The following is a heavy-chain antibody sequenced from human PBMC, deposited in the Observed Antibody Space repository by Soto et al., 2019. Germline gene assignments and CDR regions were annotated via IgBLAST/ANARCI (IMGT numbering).Heavy chain of an antibody. CDR1: GFTFSSYS. CDR2: ISSSSSYI. CDR3: ARERRVTTVTTGDY. Sequence: EVQLVESGGGLVKPGGSLRLSCAASGFTFSSYSMNWVRQAPGKGLEWVSSISSSSSYIYYADSVKGRFTISRDNANNSLYLQMNSLRAEDTAVYYCARERRVTTVTTGDYWGQGTLVTVSS. V-gene: IGHV3-21*01. J-gene: IGHJ4*02. D-gene: IGHD4-17*01.